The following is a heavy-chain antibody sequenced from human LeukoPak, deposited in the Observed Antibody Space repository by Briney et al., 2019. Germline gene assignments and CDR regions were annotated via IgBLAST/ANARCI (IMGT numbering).Heavy chain of an antibody. V-gene: IGHV3-21*01. CDR1: GFTFSSYS. Sequence: GGSLRLSCAASGFTFSSYSMNWVRQAPGKGLEWVSSINSSSSYIYYADSVKGRFTISRDNGKNSLYLQMNSLRAEDTAVYYCARATPSRTYYYDSSGYYPGAFDIWGQGTMVTVSS. J-gene: IGHJ3*02. CDR3: ARATPSRTYYYDSSGYYPGAFDI. CDR2: INSSSSYI. D-gene: IGHD3-22*01.